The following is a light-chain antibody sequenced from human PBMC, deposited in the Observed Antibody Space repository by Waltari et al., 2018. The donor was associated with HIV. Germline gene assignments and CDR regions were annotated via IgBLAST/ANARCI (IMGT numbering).Light chain of an antibody. Sequence: ETVMTQSPATLSVSPGEGVTLSCRASQSLTTQLAWYQPKPGQPPRLRIYDISMRATGIPVRFSGSGSGTDFTLAITSLQSEDFAVYYCQQYGSWPLTFGGGTKVEIK. J-gene: IGKJ4*01. CDR2: DIS. CDR1: QSLTTQ. CDR3: QQYGSWPLT. V-gene: IGKV3-15*01.